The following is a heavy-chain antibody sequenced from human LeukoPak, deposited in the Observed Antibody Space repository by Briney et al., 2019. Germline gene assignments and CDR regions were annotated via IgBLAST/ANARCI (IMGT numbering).Heavy chain of an antibody. D-gene: IGHD5-18*01. CDR1: GFTFSSYA. CDR3: AKECTPYSYGWVNWLDP. Sequence: GGSLRLSCAASGFTFSSYAMSWVRQAPGKGLEWVSAISGSGGSTYYADSVKGRFTISRDNSKNTLYLQMNSLRAEDTAVYYCAKECTPYSYGWVNWLDPWGQGTVVTVSS. CDR2: ISGSGGST. J-gene: IGHJ5*02. V-gene: IGHV3-23*01.